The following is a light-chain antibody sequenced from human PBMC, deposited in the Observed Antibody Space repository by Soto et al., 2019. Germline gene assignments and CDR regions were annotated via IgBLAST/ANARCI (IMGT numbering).Light chain of an antibody. CDR2: GVS. CDR3: QQYGAFWT. Sequence: EIVLTQSPCTLSLSPGDRAILSCRASQSVDSRYFGWYQQKPGQAPRLLIYGVSTRATGIPDRFSGSGSGTDFTLTISRLEPDDFAVYYCQQYGAFWTFGQGTKVDIK. J-gene: IGKJ1*01. CDR1: QSVDSRY. V-gene: IGKV3-20*01.